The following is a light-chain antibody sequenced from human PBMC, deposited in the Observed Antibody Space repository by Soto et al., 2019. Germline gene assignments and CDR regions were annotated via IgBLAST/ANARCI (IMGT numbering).Light chain of an antibody. V-gene: IGLV2-14*01. CDR3: CSYTVSGTYV. CDR1: SSDVGGYNY. J-gene: IGLJ1*01. Sequence: QSVLTQPASVSGSPGPSITISCTGTSSDVGGYNYVSWYQQHPGKAPKLMIYAVSNRPSGLSNRFSGSKSGNTAILTISGLQAEDEADYYCCSYTVSGTYVFGTGTKVTVL. CDR2: AVS.